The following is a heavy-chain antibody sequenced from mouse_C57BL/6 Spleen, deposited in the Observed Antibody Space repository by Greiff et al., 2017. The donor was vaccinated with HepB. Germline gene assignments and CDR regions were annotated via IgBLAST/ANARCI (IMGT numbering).Heavy chain of an antibody. CDR3: ARGVWDDYYAMDY. CDR1: GYTFTDYY. D-gene: IGHD4-1*01. CDR2: INPYNGGT. V-gene: IGHV1-19*01. Sequence: VQLKQSGPVLVKPGASVKMSCKASGYTFTDYYMNWVKQSHGKSLEWIGVINPYNGGTSYNQKFKGKATLTVDKSSSTAYMELNSLTSEDSAVYYGARGVWDDYYAMDYWGQGTSVTVSS. J-gene: IGHJ4*01.